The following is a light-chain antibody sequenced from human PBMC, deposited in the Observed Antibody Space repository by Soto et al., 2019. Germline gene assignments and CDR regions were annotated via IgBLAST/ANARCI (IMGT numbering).Light chain of an antibody. V-gene: IGKV3-15*01. Sequence: EIVMTQSPATLSVSPGERVTLSRRASQSVSSNLGWYQHKPGQAPRLLIYGTSTRATGIPARFSGSGSGTDCTLTISSLQSEDFAVYYCQQYNNWPLTFGQGTRLEI. J-gene: IGKJ5*01. CDR1: QSVSSN. CDR3: QQYNNWPLT. CDR2: GTS.